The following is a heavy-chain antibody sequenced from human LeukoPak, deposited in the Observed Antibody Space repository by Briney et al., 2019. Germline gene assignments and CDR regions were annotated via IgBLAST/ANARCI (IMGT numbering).Heavy chain of an antibody. J-gene: IGHJ3*02. CDR2: ISYDGSNK. V-gene: IGHV3-30-3*01. CDR1: GFTFSSYA. Sequence: GRSLRLSCAASGFTFSSYAMHWVRQAPGKGLEWVAVISYDGSNKYYADSVEGRFTISRDNSKNTLYLQMNSLRAEDTAVYYCASRDGYNFHAFDIWGQGTMVTVSS. D-gene: IGHD5-24*01. CDR3: ASRDGYNFHAFDI.